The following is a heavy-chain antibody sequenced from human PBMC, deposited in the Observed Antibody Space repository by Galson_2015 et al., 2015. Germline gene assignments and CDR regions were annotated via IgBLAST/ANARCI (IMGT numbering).Heavy chain of an antibody. V-gene: IGHV1-69*13. J-gene: IGHJ6*03. CDR1: GVTFSHYA. D-gene: IGHD4-11*01. CDR2: IIPIFRTT. Sequence: SVKVSCKASGVTFSHYAISWVRQAPGQGLEWMGGIIPIFRTTNNAQKFQGRVTFSEDELTSTAYMELSRLKFEDTAVYYCARAQLGDFSNYLGYDYHYYMDVWGKGTTVTVSS. CDR3: ARAQLGDFSNYLGYDYHYYMDV.